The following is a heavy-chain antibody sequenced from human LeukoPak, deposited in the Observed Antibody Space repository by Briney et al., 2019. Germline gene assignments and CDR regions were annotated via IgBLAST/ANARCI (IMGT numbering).Heavy chain of an antibody. CDR2: INWNGGST. CDR3: ARDRTYDYVWGSYRSPPYFDY. D-gene: IGHD3-16*02. J-gene: IGHJ4*02. V-gene: IGHV3-20*04. CDR1: GFTFDDYG. Sequence: GGSVRLSCAASGFTFDDYGMSWVRQAPGKGLEWVSGINWNGGSTGYADSVKGRFTISRDNAKNSLYLQMNSLRAEDTALYYCARDRTYDYVWGSYRSPPYFDYWGQGTLVTVSS.